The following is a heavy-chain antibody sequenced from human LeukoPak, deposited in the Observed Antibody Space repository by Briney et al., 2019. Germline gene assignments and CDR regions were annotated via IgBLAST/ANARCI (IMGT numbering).Heavy chain of an antibody. V-gene: IGHV5-51*01. D-gene: IGHD1-1*01. CDR2: IYPGDSYT. J-gene: IGHJ5*02. CDR1: GYSFSNSW. Sequence: GESLKISCKASGYSFSNSWIGWVRQMPWKGLEWMGIIYPGDSYTRYSPSFQGQVTISADKSISTAYLQWTSLKASDTATYYCARHRSISAGTNWFDPWGQGTLVTVSS. CDR3: ARHRSISAGTNWFDP.